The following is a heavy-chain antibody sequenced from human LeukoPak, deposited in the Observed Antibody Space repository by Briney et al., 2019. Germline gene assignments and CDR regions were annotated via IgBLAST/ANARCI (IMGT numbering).Heavy chain of an antibody. Sequence: PSETLSLTCAVSGYSISSGYYWGWIRQPPGKGLEWIGSIYHSGSTYYNPSLKRRVTISVDTSKNQFSLKLTSVTAADTAVYYCAMYSSGWYKNYWGQGTLVTVSS. D-gene: IGHD6-19*01. CDR2: IYHSGST. V-gene: IGHV4-38-2*01. J-gene: IGHJ4*02. CDR3: AMYSSGWYKNY. CDR1: GYSISSGYY.